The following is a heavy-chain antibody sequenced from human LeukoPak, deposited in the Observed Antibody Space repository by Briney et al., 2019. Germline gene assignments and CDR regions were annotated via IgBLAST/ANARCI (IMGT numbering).Heavy chain of an antibody. V-gene: IGHV4-39*01. CDR3: ARQSIAAAGVPIDY. D-gene: IGHD6-13*01. J-gene: IGHJ4*02. CDR1: GGSISSSSYY. CDR2: IYYSGST. Sequence: SETLSLTCTVSGGSISSSSYYWGWIRQPPGKGLEWIGSIYYSGSTYYNPSLKSRVTISVDTSKNQFSLKLSSVTAADTAVYYCARQSIAAAGVPIDYWGQGTLVTVSS.